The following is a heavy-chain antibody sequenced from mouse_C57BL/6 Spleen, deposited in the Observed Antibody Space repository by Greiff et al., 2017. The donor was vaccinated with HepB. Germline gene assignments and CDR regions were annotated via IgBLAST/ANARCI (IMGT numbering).Heavy chain of an antibody. CDR2: IYPRSGNT. CDR1: GYTFTSYG. D-gene: IGHD2-4*01. V-gene: IGHV1-81*01. CDR3: ARNYYDYLYYAMDY. Sequence: QVQLKQSGAELARPGASVKLSCKASGYTFTSYGISWVKQRTGQGLEWIGEIYPRSGNTYYNEKFKGKATLTADKSSSTAYMELRSLTSEDSAVYFCARNYYDYLYYAMDYWGQGTSVTVSS. J-gene: IGHJ4*01.